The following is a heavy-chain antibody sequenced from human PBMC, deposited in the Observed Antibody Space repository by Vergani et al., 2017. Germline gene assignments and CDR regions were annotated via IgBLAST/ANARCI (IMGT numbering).Heavy chain of an antibody. V-gene: IGHV4-4*02. J-gene: IGHJ4*02. CDR1: GGSLSSSNW. CDR3: ARGTYYYDSSAYYSRFDY. D-gene: IGHD3-22*01. CDR2: IYHSGST. Sequence: QVQLQESGPGLVKPSGTLSLTCAVSGGSLSSSNWWSWVRQPPGKGLEWIGEIYHSGSTNYNPSLKSQVTISVDKSKNQFSLRLSSVTAADTAVYYCARGTYYYDSSAYYSRFDYWGQGTLITVSS.